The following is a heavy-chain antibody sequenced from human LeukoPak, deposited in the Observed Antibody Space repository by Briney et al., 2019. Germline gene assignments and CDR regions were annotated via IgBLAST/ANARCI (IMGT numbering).Heavy chain of an antibody. V-gene: IGHV4-34*01. CDR3: AREYSSSSVRNWFDP. CDR1: GGSFSGYY. J-gene: IGHJ5*02. Sequence: SETLSLTCAVYGGSFSGYYWSWIRQPPGKGLEWIGEINHSGSTNYNPSLKSRVTISVGTSKNQFSLKLSPVTAADTAVYYCAREYSSSSVRNWFDPWGQGTLVTVSS. D-gene: IGHD6-13*01. CDR2: INHSGST.